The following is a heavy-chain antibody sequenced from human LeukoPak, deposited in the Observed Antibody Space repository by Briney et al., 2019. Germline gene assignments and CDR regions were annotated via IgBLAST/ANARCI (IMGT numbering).Heavy chain of an antibody. D-gene: IGHD2-2*01. J-gene: IGHJ3*02. CDR2: ISSSSSYI. CDR1: GFTFSSYS. Sequence: PGGSLRLSCAASGFTFSSYSMNWVRQAPGKGLEWVSSISSSSSYIYYADSLKGRFTISRDNAKNSLYLQMNSLTAEDTAVYYCARATQYCSSTSCYSTNAFDIWGQGTMVTVSS. V-gene: IGHV3-21*01. CDR3: ARATQYCSSTSCYSTNAFDI.